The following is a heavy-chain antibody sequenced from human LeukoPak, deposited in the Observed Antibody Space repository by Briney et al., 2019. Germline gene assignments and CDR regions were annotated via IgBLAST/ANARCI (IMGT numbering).Heavy chain of an antibody. CDR2: INWNSDNI. J-gene: IGHJ4*02. CDR1: GFTFDDYA. CDR3: AKGGAAAGTFDY. V-gene: IGHV3-9*01. D-gene: IGHD6-25*01. Sequence: PGGSLRLSCGASGFTFDDYAMRWVRQAPGKGLEWVSGINWNSDNIGYADSVEGRFTISRDNAKYSLYLQMNSLRAEDTALYYCAKGGAAAGTFDYWGQETLVTVSS.